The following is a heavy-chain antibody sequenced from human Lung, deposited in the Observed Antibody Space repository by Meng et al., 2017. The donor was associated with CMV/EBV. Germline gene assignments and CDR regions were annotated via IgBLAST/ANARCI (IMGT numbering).Heavy chain of an antibody. V-gene: IGHV3-53*01. D-gene: IGHD1-26*01. CDR3: VAATIIYYYGMDV. Sequence: GGSLRLXCAASGFTVSSNYMSWVRQAPGKGLEWVSVIYSGGSTYYADSVKGRFTISRDNCKNTVYLQMNSLRADDTAVYYCVAATIIYYYGMDVWGQKGTVTVSS. CDR2: IYSGGST. J-gene: IGHJ6*01. CDR1: GFTVSSNY.